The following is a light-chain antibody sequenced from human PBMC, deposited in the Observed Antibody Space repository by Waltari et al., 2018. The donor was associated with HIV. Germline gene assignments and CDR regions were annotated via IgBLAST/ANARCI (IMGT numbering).Light chain of an antibody. V-gene: IGLV1-47*02. CDR3: AVLHYSRGASV. CDR1: RSNIGNTY. J-gene: IGLJ1*01. Sequence: SVHTHPPLVVATAGQSARTCGSGTRSNIGNTYVYWYQQLPGTAPKLLIHSNNPRPTVVPVLSSVSNSRTSATPAITEPRSEDEADDYCAVLHYSRGASVFGAGTEVTVL. CDR2: SNN.